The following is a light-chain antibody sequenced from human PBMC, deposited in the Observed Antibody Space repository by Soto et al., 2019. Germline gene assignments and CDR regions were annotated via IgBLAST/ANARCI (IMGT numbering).Light chain of an antibody. CDR2: DAS. V-gene: IGKV3-11*01. CDR3: QQRSNWPWT. CDR1: QSVSSY. J-gene: IGKJ1*01. Sequence: IVLTQSPATLSFSPVERSILSFRASQSVSSYLAWYQQKPGQAPRLLIYDASNRATGIPARFSGSGSGTDFTLTISSLEPEDFAVYYCQQRSNWPWTFGQGTKVDIK.